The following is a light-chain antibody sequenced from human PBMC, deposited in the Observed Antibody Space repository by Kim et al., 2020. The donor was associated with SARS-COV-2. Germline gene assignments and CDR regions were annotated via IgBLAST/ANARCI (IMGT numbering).Light chain of an antibody. CDR3: QQYGSSRT. J-gene: IGKJ1*01. V-gene: IGKV3-20*01. CDR1: QSGSSTY. CDR2: GAS. Sequence: VVLTQSPGTLSVSPGERATLSCRASQSGSSTYLAWYQQKPGQAPRLLIYGASSRATGIPDRFSGSGSGTDFPLTISRLEPEDVAVYYCQQYGSSRTFGQGTKVDIK.